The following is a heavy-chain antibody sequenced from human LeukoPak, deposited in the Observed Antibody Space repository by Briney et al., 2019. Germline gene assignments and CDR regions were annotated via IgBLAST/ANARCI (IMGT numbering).Heavy chain of an antibody. CDR2: VNPYSGDT. J-gene: IGHJ4*02. CDR3: ARDQGSLTRSWYTGY. D-gene: IGHD6-13*01. CDR1: GYTFTGYH. V-gene: IGHV1-2*06. Sequence: ASVKVSCKASGYTFTGYHIHWVRQAPGQGLEWMGRVNPYSGDTNFAQKFQGRVTMTRDTSITTAYMDLSSLTPDDTAVYFCARDQGSLTRSWYTGYWGQGTQVTVSS.